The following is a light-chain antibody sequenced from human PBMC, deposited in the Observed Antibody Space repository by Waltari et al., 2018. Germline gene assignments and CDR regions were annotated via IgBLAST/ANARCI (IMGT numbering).Light chain of an antibody. CDR3: ASWDDSLSHWV. V-gene: IGLV1-47*01. CDR1: SSHIGSKF. J-gene: IGLJ3*02. CDR2: RNT. Sequence: QSVPTQPPSASGTPGQRVSISCSGSSSHIGSKFVSWYQQLPGPAPKLLIIRNTQRSSGVPDRFSASKSGTSASLAISGLRSDDEGYYYCASWDDSLSHWVFGGGTKVTVL.